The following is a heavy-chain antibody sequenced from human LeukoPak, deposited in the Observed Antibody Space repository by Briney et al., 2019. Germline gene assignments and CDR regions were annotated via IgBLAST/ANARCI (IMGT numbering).Heavy chain of an antibody. J-gene: IGHJ4*02. D-gene: IGHD3-10*01. CDR3: ARPLYGSGAFGY. CDR2: INHSGST. CDR1: GGSFSGYY. V-gene: IGHV4-34*01. Sequence: PSETLPLTCAVYGGSFSGYYWSWIRQPPGKGLEWIGEINHSGSTNYNPSLKSRVTISVDTSKNQFSLKLSSVTAADTAVYYCARPLYGSGAFGYWGQGTLVTVSS.